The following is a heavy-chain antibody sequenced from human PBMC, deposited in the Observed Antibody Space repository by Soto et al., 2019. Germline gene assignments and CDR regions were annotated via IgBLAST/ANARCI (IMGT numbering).Heavy chain of an antibody. J-gene: IGHJ4*02. CDR1: GFTVSSNY. CDR2: IYSGGST. V-gene: IGHV3-53*01. Sequence: GWSLRLSCAASGFTVSSNYMSLVRQAPGKGLEWVSVIYSGGSTYYADSVKGRFTISRDNSKNTLYLQMNSLRAEDTAVYYCARGFMGSVTEYWGKGTLVTVSS. CDR3: ARGFMGSVTEY. D-gene: IGHD3-10*01.